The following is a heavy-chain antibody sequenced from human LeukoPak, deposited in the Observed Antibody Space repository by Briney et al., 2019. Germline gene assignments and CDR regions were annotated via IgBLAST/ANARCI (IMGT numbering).Heavy chain of an antibody. V-gene: IGHV3-7*01. CDR2: IKQDRSEK. CDR3: ARDTLGEGEDANYAVYYFDY. D-gene: IGHD4/OR15-4a*01. CDR1: GFTFSNYW. J-gene: IGHJ4*02. Sequence: GGSLRLSCAASGFTFSNYWISWVRQAPGKGLEWVANIKQDRSEKYYADSVKGRFTISRDNGKNSLDLQMNSLRADDTAFYYCARDTLGEGEDANYAVYYFDYWGQGTVVTVSS.